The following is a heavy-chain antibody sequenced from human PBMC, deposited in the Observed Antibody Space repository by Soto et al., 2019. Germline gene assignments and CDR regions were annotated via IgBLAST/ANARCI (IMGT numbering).Heavy chain of an antibody. CDR1: GGSISSGGYY. Sequence: QVQLQESGPGLVKPSQTLSLTCTVSGGSISSGGYYWSWIRQHPGKGLEWIGYIYYSGSTYYNPSLKSRVTISVDTSKNQFSLKLSSVTAADTAVYYCARDRGGYYDPPRGFDPWGQGTLLTVSS. D-gene: IGHD3-22*01. CDR3: ARDRGGYYDPPRGFDP. V-gene: IGHV4-31*03. J-gene: IGHJ5*02. CDR2: IYYSGST.